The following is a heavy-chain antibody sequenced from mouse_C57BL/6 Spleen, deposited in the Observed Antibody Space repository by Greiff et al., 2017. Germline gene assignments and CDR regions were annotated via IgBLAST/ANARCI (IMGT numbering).Heavy chain of an antibody. CDR2: SRNKANDYTT. D-gene: IGHD2-3*01. CDR1: GFTFSDFY. J-gene: IGHJ4*01. CDR3: ARDDSYDGYYYAMDY. V-gene: IGHV7-1*01. Sequence: EVKLMESGGGLVQSGRSLRLSCATSGFTFSDFYMEWVRQAPGKGLEWIAASRNKANDYTTEYSASVKGRFIVSRDTSQSILYLQMNALRAEDTAIYYCARDDSYDGYYYAMDYWGQGTSGTVSS.